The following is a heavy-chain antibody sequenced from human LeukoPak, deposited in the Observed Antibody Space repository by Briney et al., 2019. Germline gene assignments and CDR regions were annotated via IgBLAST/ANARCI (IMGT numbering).Heavy chain of an antibody. CDR2: INHSGST. Sequence: SETLSLTCAVYGGSFSGYYWSWIRQPPGKGLEWIGEINHSGSTNYNPSLKSRVTISVDTPKNQFSLKLSSVTAADTAVYYCARGGGFYYYDSSGYPGLGYWGQGTLVTVSS. CDR1: GGSFSGYY. D-gene: IGHD3-22*01. CDR3: ARGGGFYYYDSSGYPGLGY. J-gene: IGHJ4*02. V-gene: IGHV4-34*01.